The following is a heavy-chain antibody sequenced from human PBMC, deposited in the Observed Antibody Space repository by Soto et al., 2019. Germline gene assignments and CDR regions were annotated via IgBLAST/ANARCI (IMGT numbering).Heavy chain of an antibody. CDR3: ASSSGARYYDY. CDR2: INHSGST. D-gene: IGHD2-15*01. V-gene: IGHV4-34*01. J-gene: IGHJ4*02. Sequence: PSETLSLTCAVYGGSFSGYYWSWTRQPPGKGLEWIGEINHSGSTNYNPSLKSRVTISVDTSKNQFSLRLSSVTAADTAVYYCASSSGARYYDYWGQGTLVTVSS. CDR1: GGSFSGYY.